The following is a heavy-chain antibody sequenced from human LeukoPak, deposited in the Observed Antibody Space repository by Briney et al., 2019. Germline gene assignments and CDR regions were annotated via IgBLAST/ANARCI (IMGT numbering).Heavy chain of an antibody. Sequence: SETLSLTCTVSGFSISSGYYWGWIRQPPGKGLQWIGSIYYSGCTYSNPSLKSRVTISVDTSKNQFSLKLSSVTAADTAVYYCARDVGHSNSGSYYNGEFDYWGQGTLVTVSS. CDR1: GFSISSGYY. CDR2: IYYSGCT. D-gene: IGHD3-10*01. CDR3: ARDVGHSNSGSYYNGEFDY. J-gene: IGHJ4*02. V-gene: IGHV4-38-2*02.